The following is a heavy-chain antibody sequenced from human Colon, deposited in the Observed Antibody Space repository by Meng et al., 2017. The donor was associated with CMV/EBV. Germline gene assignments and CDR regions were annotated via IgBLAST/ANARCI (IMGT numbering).Heavy chain of an antibody. J-gene: IGHJ4*02. CDR3: ARESQEDIVVGH. Sequence: LPFSLSAGSLRLGGYYWTWFRQLPGKGLEWIGYIYSIGSPDSPPSLKRRVSISMDTSKNQFSLKLSSVTAADTAIYYCARESQEDIVVGHWGQGSLVTVS. CDR1: AGSLRLGGYY. CDR2: IYSIGSP. V-gene: IGHV4-31*03. D-gene: IGHD2-15*01.